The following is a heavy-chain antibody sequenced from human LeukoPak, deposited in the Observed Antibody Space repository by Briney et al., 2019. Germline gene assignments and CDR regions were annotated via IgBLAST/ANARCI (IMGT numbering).Heavy chain of an antibody. V-gene: IGHV3-33*01. Sequence: PGRSLRLSCAASGFTFSSYGMHWVRQAPGKGLEWVAVIWYDGSNKYYADSVKGRFTISRDNSKNTLYLQMNSLRAEDTAVYYCAREPHYDSSGFYLDYWGQGTLVTVSS. CDR1: GFTFSSYG. J-gene: IGHJ4*02. CDR3: AREPHYDSSGFYLDY. CDR2: IWYDGSNK. D-gene: IGHD3-22*01.